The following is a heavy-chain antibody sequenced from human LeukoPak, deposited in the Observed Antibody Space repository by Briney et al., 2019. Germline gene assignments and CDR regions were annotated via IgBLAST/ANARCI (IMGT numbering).Heavy chain of an antibody. D-gene: IGHD3-3*01. CDR1: GFSISNSA. CDR2: ISNDGSTE. J-gene: IGHJ4*02. V-gene: IGHV3-30*04. CDR3: ARGRSYYTDAPIDY. Sequence: GRSLRLSCAASGFSISNSALHWVRQAPGKGLEWVAAISNDGSTEDYADSVKGRFTISRDNSKNTLYVQMNTLRAEDTAVYYCARGRSYYTDAPIDYWGRGTLVTVSS.